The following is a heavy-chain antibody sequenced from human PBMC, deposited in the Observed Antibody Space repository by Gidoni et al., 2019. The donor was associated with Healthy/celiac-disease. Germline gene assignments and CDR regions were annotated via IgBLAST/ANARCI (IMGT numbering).Heavy chain of an antibody. CDR1: GYTFTRYY. CDR2: INPSGGST. D-gene: IGHD3-22*01. J-gene: IGHJ4*02. V-gene: IGHV1-46*01. Sequence: QVQLVQSVAEVKKPGASVKVSCKASGYTFTRYYMHWVRQAPGQGLEWMGIINPSGGSTSYEQKCQGRVTMTRDTATSTVYMERSSLRSEDTAVYYWAREGATGDYDSSGYAHWGQGTLVTVSS. CDR3: AREGATGDYDSSGYAH.